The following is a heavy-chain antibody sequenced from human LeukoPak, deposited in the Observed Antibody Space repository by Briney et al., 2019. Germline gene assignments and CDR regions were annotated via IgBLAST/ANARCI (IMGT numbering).Heavy chain of an antibody. Sequence: SVKVSCKASGGTFSSYAISWGRQAPGQGLEWMGGIIPIFGTANYAQKFQGRVTITADESTSTAYMELSSLRSEDTAVYYCARDESIAAAGFDYWGQGTLVTVSS. CDR2: IIPIFGTA. D-gene: IGHD6-13*01. CDR1: GGTFSSYA. V-gene: IGHV1-69*13. CDR3: ARDESIAAAGFDY. J-gene: IGHJ4*02.